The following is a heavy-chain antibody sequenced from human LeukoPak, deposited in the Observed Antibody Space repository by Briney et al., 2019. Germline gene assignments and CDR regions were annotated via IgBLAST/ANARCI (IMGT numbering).Heavy chain of an antibody. CDR3: AKDHGLGYCSSTSCHNYFFDY. CDR1: GFTFSTVA. V-gene: IGHV3-23*01. J-gene: IGHJ4*02. CDR2: ISGSGVT. D-gene: IGHD2-2*01. Sequence: GGSLRLSCAASGFTFSTVAMTWVRQAPGKGLEWVSGISGSGVTDYADSVKGRFTISRDNSKSTVYLQMTSLRVEDTAIYYCAKDHGLGYCSSTSCHNYFFDYWGQGTLVTVSS.